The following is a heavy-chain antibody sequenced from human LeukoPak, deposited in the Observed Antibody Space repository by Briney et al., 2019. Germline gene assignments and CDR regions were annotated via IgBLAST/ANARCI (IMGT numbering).Heavy chain of an antibody. D-gene: IGHD2-2*02. CDR3: ARVVVPAAIPGSPYNCFDP. CDR1: GGSISSSSYY. J-gene: IGHJ5*02. Sequence: SETLSLTCTVSGGSISSSSYYWGWIRQPPGKGLEWIGSIYYSGSTYYNPSRKIRVTISVDTSKNDFSLKLSSVTAADTAVYYCARVVVPAAIPGSPYNCFDPWGQGTLVTVSS. CDR2: IYYSGST. V-gene: IGHV4-39*07.